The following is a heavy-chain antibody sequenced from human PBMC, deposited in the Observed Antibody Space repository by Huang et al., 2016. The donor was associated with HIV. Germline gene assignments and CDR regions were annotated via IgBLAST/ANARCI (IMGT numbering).Heavy chain of an antibody. V-gene: IGHV3-21*01. D-gene: IGHD3-10*01. CDR3: VRENYGSGSTLHWFDP. CDR2: VTVGSSCK. J-gene: IGHJ5*02. Sequence: DVQLVESGGGLVKPGGSLRLSCAASGFSFDSCAMHWVRQAPGKGLEWVASVTVGSSCKDYSSSLTGRFTGSRDNAKNSLYLQMNSLRPEDTAVYYCVRENYGSGSTLHWFDPWGQGTLVTVSS. CDR1: GFSFDSCA.